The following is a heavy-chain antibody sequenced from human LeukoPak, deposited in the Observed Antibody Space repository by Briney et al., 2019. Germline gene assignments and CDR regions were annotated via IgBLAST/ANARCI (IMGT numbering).Heavy chain of an antibody. Sequence: PSETLSLTCTVSGGSISSSSYYWGWIRQPPGKGLEWIGSISYGGSTYYNPSLKSRVTISVDSSKNQFSLKLSSVTAADTAVYYCARRGSGLDYWGQGTLVTVSS. V-gene: IGHV4-39*01. CDR1: GGSISSSSYY. CDR3: ARRGSGLDY. D-gene: IGHD6-19*01. CDR2: ISYGGST. J-gene: IGHJ4*02.